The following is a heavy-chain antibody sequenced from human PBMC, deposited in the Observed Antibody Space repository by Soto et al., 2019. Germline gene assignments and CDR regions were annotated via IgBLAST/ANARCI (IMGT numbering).Heavy chain of an antibody. Sequence: GGSLRLSCAASGFTFSTYWMTWVRQAPGNGLEWVANIGPDSSKKHYVDSVKGRFTIFRDNADNPVFLQMSSLRVEDTAVYYCARVQSRTDVSPYRALAYWGQGILVTVSS. CDR2: IGPDSSKK. J-gene: IGHJ4*02. D-gene: IGHD3-16*02. CDR3: ARVQSRTDVSPYRALAY. CDR1: GFTFSTYW. V-gene: IGHV3-7*04.